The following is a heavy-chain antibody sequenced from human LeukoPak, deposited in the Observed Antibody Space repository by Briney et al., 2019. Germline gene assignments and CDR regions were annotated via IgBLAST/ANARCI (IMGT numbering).Heavy chain of an antibody. V-gene: IGHV1-8*01. CDR1: GYTFTSYD. CDR2: MNPNSGNT. J-gene: IGHJ4*02. Sequence: ASVKVSCKASGYTFTSYDINCVRQATGQGLEWMGWMNPNSGNTGYAQKFQGRVTMTRNTSISTAYMELSSLRSEDTAVYYCARAPSITGTTPPGYWGQGTLVTVSP. D-gene: IGHD1-7*01. CDR3: ARAPSITGTTPPGY.